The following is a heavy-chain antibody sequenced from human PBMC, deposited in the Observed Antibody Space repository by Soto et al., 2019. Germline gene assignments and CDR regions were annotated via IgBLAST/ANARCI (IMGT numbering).Heavy chain of an antibody. D-gene: IGHD4-17*01. CDR2: IYWDDDK. CDR3: AYYGDYGYSGS. Sequence: QISLKESGPTLVKSTQTLTLTCTFSGFSLSTAGVGVGWIRQPPGKALEWLALIYWDDDKRLSPSLNTRLTINKDTSNNQVVLSLANVHPVDAGTYYCAYYGDYGYSGSWGQGTLVTVSP. J-gene: IGHJ4*02. V-gene: IGHV2-5*02. CDR1: GFSLSTAGVG.